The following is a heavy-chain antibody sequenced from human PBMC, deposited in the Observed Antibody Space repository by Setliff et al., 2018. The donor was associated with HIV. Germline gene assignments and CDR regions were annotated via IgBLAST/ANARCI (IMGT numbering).Heavy chain of an antibody. Sequence: SETLSLTCTASGGSISSYYWSWIRQPPGKGLEWIGYIYYSGNTNYNPSLKSRVTISVDTSKKQFSLKLSSVTAADTAVYYCARGQWLRYGAFDSWGQGTQVTVSS. V-gene: IGHV4-59*08. D-gene: IGHD5-12*01. CDR1: GGSISSYY. CDR3: ARGQWLRYGAFDS. CDR2: IYYSGNT. J-gene: IGHJ4*02.